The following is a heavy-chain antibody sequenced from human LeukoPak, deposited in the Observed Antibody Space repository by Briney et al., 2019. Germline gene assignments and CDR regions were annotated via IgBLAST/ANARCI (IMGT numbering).Heavy chain of an antibody. J-gene: IGHJ6*02. Sequence: PGGSLRLSCAASRFTFSSYAMSWVRQAPGKGLEWVSAISGSGGSTYYADSVKGRFTISRGNSKNTLYLQMNSLRAEDTAVYYCAKPLGYCSGGSCSYYYYGMDVWGQGTTVTVSS. V-gene: IGHV3-23*01. CDR1: RFTFSSYA. D-gene: IGHD2-15*01. CDR2: ISGSGGST. CDR3: AKPLGYCSGGSCSYYYYGMDV.